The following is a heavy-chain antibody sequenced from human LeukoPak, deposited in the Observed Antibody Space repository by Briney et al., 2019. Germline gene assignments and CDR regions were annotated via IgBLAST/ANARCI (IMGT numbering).Heavy chain of an antibody. D-gene: IGHD6-19*01. J-gene: IGHJ4*02. CDR3: ARVVAVAGITFDY. Sequence: PGGSLKLSCAASGFIFSSSGMDWVRQVAGKGLEWVSTISSSGSYIYYAGSVKGRFTISRDNAKNSLYLQMNSLRAEDTAVYYCARVVAVAGITFDYWGQGTLVTVSS. V-gene: IGHV3-21*01. CDR1: GFIFSSSG. CDR2: ISSSGSYI.